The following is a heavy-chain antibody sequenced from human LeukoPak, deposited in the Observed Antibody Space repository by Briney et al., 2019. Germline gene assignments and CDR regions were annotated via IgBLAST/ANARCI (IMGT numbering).Heavy chain of an antibody. J-gene: IGHJ5*02. CDR2: IRYDGSNK. CDR1: GFTFSSYG. D-gene: IGHD2-21*02. CDR3: ARGWYCGGDCYRFRHTYNWFDP. V-gene: IGHV3-30*02. Sequence: PGGSLGLSCAASGFTFSSYGMHWVRQAPGKGLEWVAFIRYDGSNKYYADSVKGRFTISRDNSKNTLYLQMNSLRSEDTAVYYCARGWYCGGDCYRFRHTYNWFDPWGQGTLVTVSS.